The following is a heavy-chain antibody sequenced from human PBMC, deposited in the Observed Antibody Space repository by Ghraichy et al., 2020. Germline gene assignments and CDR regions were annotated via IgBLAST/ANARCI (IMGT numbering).Heavy chain of an antibody. D-gene: IGHD3-22*01. CDR1: GGSISSGGYS. J-gene: IGHJ4*02. Sequence: SETLSLTCAVSGGSISSGGYSWSWIRQPPGKGLEWIGYIYHSGSTYYNPSLKSRVTISVDRSKNQFSLKLNSVTAADTAVYFCARDYYDSKGGYFDYWGQGTLVTVSS. V-gene: IGHV4-30-2*01. CDR2: IYHSGST. CDR3: ARDYYDSKGGYFDY.